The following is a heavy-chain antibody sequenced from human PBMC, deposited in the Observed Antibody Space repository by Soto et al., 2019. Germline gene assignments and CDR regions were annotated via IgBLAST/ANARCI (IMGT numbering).Heavy chain of an antibody. J-gene: IGHJ4*02. CDR3: TRADVITPISGGLFDY. V-gene: IGHV3-49*03. CDR1: GFTFGDYA. Sequence: GGSLRLSCTASGFTFGDYAMSWFRQAPGKGLEWVGFIRSKAYGGTTEYAASVKGRFTISRDDSKSIAYLQMNSLKTEDTAVYYCTRADVITPISGGLFDYWGQGTLVTVSS. D-gene: IGHD3-16*01. CDR2: IRSKAYGGTT.